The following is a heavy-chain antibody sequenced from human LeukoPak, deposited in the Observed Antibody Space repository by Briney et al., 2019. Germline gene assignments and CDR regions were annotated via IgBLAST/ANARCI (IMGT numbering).Heavy chain of an antibody. CDR2: ITWNSGSI. Sequence: PGGSLRLSCAASGFTFDDYAMHWVRQAPGKGLEWVPGITWNSGSIGYADSVKGRFTISRDNAKNSLYLQMNSLRAEDTAVYYCARDHQQLVAYYYYGMDVWGQGTTVTVSS. J-gene: IGHJ6*02. V-gene: IGHV3-9*01. D-gene: IGHD6-13*01. CDR3: ARDHQQLVAYYYYGMDV. CDR1: GFTFDDYA.